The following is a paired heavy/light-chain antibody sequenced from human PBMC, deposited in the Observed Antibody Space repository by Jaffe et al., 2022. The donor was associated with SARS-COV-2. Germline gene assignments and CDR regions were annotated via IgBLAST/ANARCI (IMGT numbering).Heavy chain of an antibody. CDR1: GGSISSGGYY. D-gene: IGHD3-9*01. Sequence: QVQLQESGPGLVKPSQTLSLTCTVSGGSISSGGYYWSWIRQHPGKGLEWIGYIYYSGSTYYNPSLKSRVTISVDTSKNQFSLKLSSVTAADTAVYYCARATYYDILTGYTDTPHFDYWGQGTLVTVSS. CDR2: IYYSGST. J-gene: IGHJ4*02. CDR3: ARATYYDILTGYTDTPHFDY. V-gene: IGHV4-31*03.
Light chain of an antibody. J-gene: IGKJ5*01. Sequence: EIVLTQSPGTLSLSPGERATLSCRASQSVSSSYLAWYQQKPGQAPRLLIYGASSRATGIPDRFSGSGSGTDFTLTISRLEPEDFAVYYCQQYGSSPRITFGQGTRLEIK. CDR2: GAS. CDR1: QSVSSSY. V-gene: IGKV3-20*01. CDR3: QQYGSSPRIT.